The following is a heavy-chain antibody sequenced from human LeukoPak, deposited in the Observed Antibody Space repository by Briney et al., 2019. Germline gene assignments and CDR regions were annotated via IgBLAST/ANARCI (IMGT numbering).Heavy chain of an antibody. CDR2: INPNSGDT. D-gene: IGHD5-18*01. V-gene: IGHV1-2*02. CDR1: GYIFTGYY. CDR3: ARDRVVDTAYYYMDV. Sequence: GASVKVSCKASGYIFTGYYMHWVRQAPGQGLEWMGWINPNSGDTNYAQKFQGRVTMTRDTSISTAYMELSRLRSDDTAVYYCARDRVVDTAYYYMDVWGKGTTVSVSS. J-gene: IGHJ6*03.